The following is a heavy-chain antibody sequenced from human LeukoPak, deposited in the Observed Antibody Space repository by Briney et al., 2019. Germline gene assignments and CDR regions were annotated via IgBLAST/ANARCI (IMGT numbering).Heavy chain of an antibody. CDR3: ARALLWFGEPSHIDY. J-gene: IGHJ4*02. V-gene: IGHV1-18*01. D-gene: IGHD3-10*01. Sequence: WASVKVSCKASGYTFTRYGISWVRQAPGQGLEWMGWITAYNDNTNYAQKLQGRVTMTTDTSTGTAYMELRSLRSDDTAVYYCARALLWFGEPSHIDYWGQGTLVTASS. CDR1: GYTFTRYG. CDR2: ITAYNDNT.